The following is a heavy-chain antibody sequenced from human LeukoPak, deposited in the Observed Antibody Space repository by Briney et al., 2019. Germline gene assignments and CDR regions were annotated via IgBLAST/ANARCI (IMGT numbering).Heavy chain of an antibody. CDR3: AREGCSSTSCYSRPRAFDI. CDR2: IYYSGST. D-gene: IGHD2-2*02. V-gene: IGHV4-59*01. J-gene: IGHJ3*02. CDR1: GGSISSYY. Sequence: SETLSLTCTVSGGSISSYYWSWIRQPPGKGLEWIGYIYYSGSTNYDPSLKSRVTISVDTSKNQFSLKLSSVTAADTAVYYCAREGCSSTSCYSRPRAFDIWGQGTMVTVSS.